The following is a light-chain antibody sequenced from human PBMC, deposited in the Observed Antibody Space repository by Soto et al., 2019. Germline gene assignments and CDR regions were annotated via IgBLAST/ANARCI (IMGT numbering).Light chain of an antibody. CDR2: AAS. J-gene: IGKJ4*01. CDR3: QQSYSTPLS. CDR1: QTIGRY. Sequence: DIQMTQSPSSLSASVGDRVTITCRASQTIGRYLNWYQQKEGKAPTVLIYAASILQSGVPPRFSSSASGTEVTLTISSLQPEDFATYYCQQSYSTPLSFGGGTQVEI. V-gene: IGKV1-39*01.